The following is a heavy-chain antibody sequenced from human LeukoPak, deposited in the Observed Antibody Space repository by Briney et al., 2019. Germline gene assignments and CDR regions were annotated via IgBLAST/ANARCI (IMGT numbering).Heavy chain of an antibody. CDR1: GFTFSSYE. J-gene: IGHJ4*02. V-gene: IGHV3-48*03. CDR3: ARGFTGWVTSPIDY. CDR2: ISSSGNTI. Sequence: GGSLRLSCAASGFTFSSYEMNWVRQAPGKGLEWVSYISSSGNTIYYADSVKGRFTISRDNAKNSLYLQMNSLRAEDTAVYYCARGFTGWVTSPIDYWGQGTLVTVSS. D-gene: IGHD2-2*01.